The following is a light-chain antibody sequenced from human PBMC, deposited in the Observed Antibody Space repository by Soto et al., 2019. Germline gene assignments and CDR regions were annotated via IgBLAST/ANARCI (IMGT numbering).Light chain of an antibody. CDR3: QQYGSSPWT. CDR1: QSVSSSY. Sequence: EIVLTQSPGTLSLSPGERATLSCRASQSVSSSYLAWYQQKPGQAPRLLISGASSRATAIPDRFSGSGSGTDFTLTISRLEPEDFAVYYCQQYGSSPWTFVQGTKVEI. J-gene: IGKJ1*01. V-gene: IGKV3-20*01. CDR2: GAS.